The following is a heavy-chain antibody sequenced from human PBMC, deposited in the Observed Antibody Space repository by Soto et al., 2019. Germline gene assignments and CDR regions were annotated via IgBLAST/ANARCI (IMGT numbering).Heavy chain of an antibody. D-gene: IGHD2-21*01. CDR1: GFTFSGSA. J-gene: IGHJ4*02. Sequence: EVQLVESGGGLVQPGGSLTLSCAASGFTFSGSAMLWVRQASGKGLEWVGRIRNTTNSHATEYPASVKGRFTISRDDSKNTAYLPMNRLKAEDTAVYYCATHTRDGYNHEYYFDYWGRGTLVTVSS. CDR3: ATHTRDGYNHEYYFDY. V-gene: IGHV3-73*02. CDR2: IRNTTNSHAT.